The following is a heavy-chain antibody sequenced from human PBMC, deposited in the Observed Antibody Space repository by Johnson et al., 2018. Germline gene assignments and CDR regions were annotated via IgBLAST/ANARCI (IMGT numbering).Heavy chain of an antibody. J-gene: IGHJ4*02. CDR1: GFTFSDHY. Sequence: VRLRESGGGLVQPGGSLRLSCAVSGFTFSDHYMDWVRQAPGKGLEWVGRTRNKANSYSTEYAAPLKGRFTISRDESKNSVYLQMNNLETGDTAVYYCVGANSGACCSDYWGQGALVTVSS. CDR2: TRNKANSYST. CDR3: VGANSGACCSDY. V-gene: IGHV3-72*01. D-gene: IGHD4/OR15-4a*01.